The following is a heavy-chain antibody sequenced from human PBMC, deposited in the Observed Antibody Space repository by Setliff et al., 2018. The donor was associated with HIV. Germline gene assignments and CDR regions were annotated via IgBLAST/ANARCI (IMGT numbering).Heavy chain of an antibody. J-gene: IGHJ6*02. V-gene: IGHV1-18*01. CDR2: ISAYNGNT. CDR3: ARESGDYYDSSGYYPPTDYYYGMDV. Sequence: ASVKVSCKASGYTFTSYDISWVRQAPGQGLEWMGWISAYNGNTNYAQKLQGRVTMTTVTSTSTAYMELRSLRSDDTAVYYCARESGDYYDSSGYYPPTDYYYGMDVWGQGTTVTVSS. CDR1: GYTFTSYD. D-gene: IGHD3-22*01.